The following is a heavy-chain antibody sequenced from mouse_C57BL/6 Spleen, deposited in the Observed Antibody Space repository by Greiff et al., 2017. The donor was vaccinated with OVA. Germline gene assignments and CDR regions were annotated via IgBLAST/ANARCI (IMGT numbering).Heavy chain of an antibody. Sequence: QVQLQQPGAELVKPGASVKLSCKASGYTFTSYWMHWVKQRPGQGLEWIGMIHPNSGSTNYNEKFKSKATLTVDKSSSTADMQLSSLTSEDSAVYYCARSPLITTVVATDYWGQGTTLTVSS. CDR1: GYTFTSYW. CDR2: IHPNSGST. V-gene: IGHV1-64*01. J-gene: IGHJ2*01. D-gene: IGHD1-1*01. CDR3: ARSPLITTVVATDY.